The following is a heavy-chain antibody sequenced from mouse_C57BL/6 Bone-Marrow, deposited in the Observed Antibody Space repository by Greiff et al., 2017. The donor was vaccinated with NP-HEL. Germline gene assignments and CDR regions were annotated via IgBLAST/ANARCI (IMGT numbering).Heavy chain of an antibody. CDR1: GYTFTSYG. Sequence: QVQLQQSGAELARPGASVKLSCKASGYTFTSYGISWVKQRTGQGLEWIGEIYPRSGNTYYNEKFKGKATLTADKSSSTAYMELRSLTSEDSAVYFCARDYYGSSLRGYWGQGTTLTVSS. V-gene: IGHV1-81*01. CDR3: ARDYYGSSLRGY. D-gene: IGHD1-1*01. CDR2: IYPRSGNT. J-gene: IGHJ2*01.